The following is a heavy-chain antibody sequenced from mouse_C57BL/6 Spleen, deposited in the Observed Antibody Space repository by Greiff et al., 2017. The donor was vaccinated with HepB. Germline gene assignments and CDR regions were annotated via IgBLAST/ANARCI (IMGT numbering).Heavy chain of an antibody. V-gene: IGHV5-9-1*02. CDR3: TRDGYYGKNWYFDV. J-gene: IGHJ1*03. CDR1: GFTFSSYA. Sequence: EVKLVESGEGLVKPGGSLKLSCAASGFTFSSYAMSWVHQTPEKRLEWVAYISSGGDYIYYADTVKGRFTISRDNARNTLYLQMSSLKSEDTAMYYCTRDGYYGKNWYFDVWGTGTTVTVSS. CDR2: ISSGGDYI. D-gene: IGHD2-3*01.